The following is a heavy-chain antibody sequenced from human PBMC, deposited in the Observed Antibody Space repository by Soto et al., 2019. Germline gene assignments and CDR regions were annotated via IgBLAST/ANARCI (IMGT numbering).Heavy chain of an antibody. CDR1: GFTFSSYS. CDR2: ISSSSSTI. V-gene: IGHV3-48*02. D-gene: IGHD3-10*01. Sequence: GGSLRLSCAASGFTFSSYSMNWVRQAPGKGLGWVSYISSSSSTIYYADSVKGRFTISRDNAKNSLYLQMNSLRDEDTAVYYCARDSVLLWFGDPTPYYYYYGMDVWGQGTTVTVSS. J-gene: IGHJ6*02. CDR3: ARDSVLLWFGDPTPYYYYYGMDV.